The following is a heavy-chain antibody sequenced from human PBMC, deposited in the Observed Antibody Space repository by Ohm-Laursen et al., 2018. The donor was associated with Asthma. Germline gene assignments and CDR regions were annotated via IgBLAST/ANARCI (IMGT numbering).Heavy chain of an antibody. CDR3: ARGVSYGDYGMYYFGY. V-gene: IGHV1-69*13. CDR1: GGTFSSYA. CDR2: ILPIFGTA. J-gene: IGHJ4*02. D-gene: IGHD4-17*01. Sequence: ASVKVSCKASGGTFSSYAISWVRQAPGQGLEWMGGILPIFGTANYAQKFQGRVTITADESTSTAYMELSSLRSEDTAVYYCARGVSYGDYGMYYFGYWGQGTLVTVSS.